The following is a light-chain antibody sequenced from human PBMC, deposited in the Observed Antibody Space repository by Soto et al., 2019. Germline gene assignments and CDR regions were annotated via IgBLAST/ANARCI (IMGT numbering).Light chain of an antibody. CDR2: GAS. Sequence: EIVLTQSPGTLSLSPGEGASLSCKASQSVYNNYLAWYQHKPGRSPRLLIYGASTRAAGIPDRFSGSGSGTDFTLTTTRLDPEDFAIYYCQQYGYSVYTFGQGTKV. CDR1: QSVYNNY. J-gene: IGKJ2*01. V-gene: IGKV3-20*01. CDR3: QQYGYSVYT.